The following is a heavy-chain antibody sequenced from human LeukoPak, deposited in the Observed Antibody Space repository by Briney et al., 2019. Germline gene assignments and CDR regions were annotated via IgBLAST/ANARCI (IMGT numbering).Heavy chain of an antibody. V-gene: IGHV3-53*04. D-gene: IGHD6-13*01. Sequence: GGSLRLSCAASGFTVSSNYMSWVRQAPGKGLEWVSVIYSGGSTSYAESVKGRFTMYRHSSKNSLYLQMNSLRAEDTAVYYCARASGAAAIWYRNDYWGQGTLVTVSS. CDR1: GFTVSSNY. J-gene: IGHJ4*02. CDR2: IYSGGST. CDR3: ARASGAAAIWYRNDY.